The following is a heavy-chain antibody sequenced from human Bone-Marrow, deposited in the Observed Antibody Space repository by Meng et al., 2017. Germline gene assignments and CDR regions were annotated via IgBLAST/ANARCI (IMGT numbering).Heavy chain of an antibody. D-gene: IGHD3-16*01. Sequence: QLQLQESGPGLVKPSETLSLTCTVPGGSIGSSGYYWGWVRQPPGKHLEFIGRFFYGRGAYYNPSLQSRVTISVDTSTNQLSLKVISVTAADTAVYYCARLNLGAPFDPWGQGTLVTVSS. CDR1: GGSIGSSGYY. CDR3: ARLNLGAPFDP. V-gene: IGHV4-39*01. J-gene: IGHJ5*02. CDR2: FFYGRGA.